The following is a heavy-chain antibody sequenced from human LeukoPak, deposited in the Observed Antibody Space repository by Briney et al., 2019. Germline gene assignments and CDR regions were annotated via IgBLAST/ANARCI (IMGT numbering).Heavy chain of an antibody. Sequence: GALRLSFADSGFTFSSYAMSWVRQAPGKGLGWVSAISVSGGSTYYAASVKGRFTIFRDKCKNSLYLQMNSLRAEDTAVYYCAKGPGYYYDSSGYYYFDYWGQGTLVTVSS. V-gene: IGHV3-23*01. D-gene: IGHD3-22*01. CDR2: ISVSGGST. CDR1: GFTFSSYA. J-gene: IGHJ4*02. CDR3: AKGPGYYYDSSGYYYFDY.